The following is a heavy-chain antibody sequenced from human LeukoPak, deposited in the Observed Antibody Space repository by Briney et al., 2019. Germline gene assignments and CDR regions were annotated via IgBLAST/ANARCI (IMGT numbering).Heavy chain of an antibody. V-gene: IGHV4-30-2*01. J-gene: IGHJ4*02. Sequence: SQTLSLTCAVSGGSISSGSYSWSWIRQPPGKGLEWIGYIYPRGSTYYNPSLKSRVTISVDTSKNQFSLKLSSVTAADTAVYYCASREWELLRSFDYWGQGTLVTVSS. CDR2: IYPRGST. CDR1: GGSISSGSYS. D-gene: IGHD1-26*01. CDR3: ASREWELLRSFDY.